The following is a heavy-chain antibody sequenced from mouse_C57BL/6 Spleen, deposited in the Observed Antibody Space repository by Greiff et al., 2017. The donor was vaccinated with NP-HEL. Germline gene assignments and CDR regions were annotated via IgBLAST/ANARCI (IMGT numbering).Heavy chain of an antibody. J-gene: IGHJ4*01. V-gene: IGHV1-64*01. D-gene: IGHD2-1*01. Sequence: QVQLQQPGAELVKPGASVKLSCKASGYTFTSYWMHWVKQRPGQGLEWIGMIHPNSGSTNYNEKFKSKATLTVDKSSSTAYMQLSSLTSEDSAVYYCARGRGNYGYAMDYWGQGTSVTVSS. CDR2: IHPNSGST. CDR1: GYTFTSYW. CDR3: ARGRGNYGYAMDY.